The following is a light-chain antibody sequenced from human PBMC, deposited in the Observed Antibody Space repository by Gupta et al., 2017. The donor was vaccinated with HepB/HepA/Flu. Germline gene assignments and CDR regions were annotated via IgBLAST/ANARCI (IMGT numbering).Light chain of an antibody. CDR2: SNN. Sequence: QSVLTQPPSASGTPAQRLAVSCSGSSANVGTHNITWYQQPPGMAPKLLIFSNNTRPSGGPDRFSASTSGPSAAPAISWLQSEDEDDDFCGTWDKGMDALVFGTGTEVTVL. J-gene: IGLJ1*01. CDR1: SANVGTHN. CDR3: GTWDKGMDALV. V-gene: IGLV1-44*01.